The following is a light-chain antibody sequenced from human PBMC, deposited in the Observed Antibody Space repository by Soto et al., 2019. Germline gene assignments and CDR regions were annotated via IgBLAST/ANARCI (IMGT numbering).Light chain of an antibody. CDR3: QQYDNWPPFT. J-gene: IGKJ3*01. CDR1: QSVNSH. CDR2: GAS. V-gene: IGKV3-15*01. Sequence: EIVMTQSPATLSVSPGERATLSCRASQSVNSHLAWYQQKPGQAPRLLIYGASYMATGIPARFSGSGSGTDFTLTISSLQSEDFAVYYCQQYDNWPPFTFGPGTKVDIK.